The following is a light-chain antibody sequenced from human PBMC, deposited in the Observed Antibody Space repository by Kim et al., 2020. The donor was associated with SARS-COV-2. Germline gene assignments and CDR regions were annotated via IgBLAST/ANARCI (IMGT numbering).Light chain of an antibody. V-gene: IGLV1-44*01. CDR3: AAWDDSLNGRGV. Sequence: ELTQPPSASGTPGKRVTISCSGSSSNIGSNTVNWYQQLPGTAPKLLIYSNNQRPSGVPDRFSGSKSGTSASLAISGLQSEDEADYYCAAWDDSLNGRGVFGGGTQLTVL. CDR1: SSNIGSNT. CDR2: SNN. J-gene: IGLJ2*01.